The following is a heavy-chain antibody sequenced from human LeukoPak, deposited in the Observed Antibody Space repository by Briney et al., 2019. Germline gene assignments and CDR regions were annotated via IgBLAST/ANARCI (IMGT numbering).Heavy chain of an antibody. CDR2: IVQDGSEK. V-gene: IGHV3-7*05. CDR1: GFTFSSYW. Sequence: GGSLRLSCAASGFTFSSYWMSWVRQAPGKGLEWVANIVQDGSEKYYVDSVKGRFTISRDNPKNSLYLQMNSLRAEDTAVYYCARPFLEWLLSPDYWGQGTLVTVSS. D-gene: IGHD3-3*01. CDR3: ARPFLEWLLSPDY. J-gene: IGHJ4*02.